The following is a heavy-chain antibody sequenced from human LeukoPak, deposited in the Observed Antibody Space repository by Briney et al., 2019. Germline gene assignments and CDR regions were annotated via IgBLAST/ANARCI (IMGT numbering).Heavy chain of an antibody. CDR2: IYYSGST. J-gene: IGHJ3*02. V-gene: IGHV4-59*01. D-gene: IGHD3-10*01. CDR3: ARDGRTMVRGVIARGAFDI. Sequence: SETLSLTCTVSGGSISSYYWSWIRQPPGKGLEWIGYIYYSGSTNYNPSLKSRVTISVDTSKNQFSLKLSSVTAADTAVYYCARDGRTMVRGVIARGAFDIWGQGTMATVSS. CDR1: GGSISSYY.